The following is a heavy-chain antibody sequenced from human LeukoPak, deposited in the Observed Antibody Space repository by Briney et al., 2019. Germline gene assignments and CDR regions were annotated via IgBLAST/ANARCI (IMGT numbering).Heavy chain of an antibody. CDR3: ARDAGYYDSSGYSH. Sequence: SVKVSCKASGGTFSSYAISWVRQAPGQGLEWMGGIIPIFGTANYAQKFQGRDTITADESTSTAYMELSSLRSEDTAVYYCARDAGYYDSSGYSHWGQGTLVTVSS. V-gene: IGHV1-69*13. D-gene: IGHD3-22*01. CDR2: IIPIFGTA. J-gene: IGHJ4*02. CDR1: GGTFSSYA.